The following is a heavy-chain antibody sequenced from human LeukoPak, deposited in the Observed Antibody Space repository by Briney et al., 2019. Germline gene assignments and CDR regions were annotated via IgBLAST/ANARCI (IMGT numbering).Heavy chain of an antibody. CDR1: GFIFSDYY. CDR3: ARDPVYGGYPYYFDY. Sequence: GGSLRLSCAASGFIFSDYYMSWIRQAPGKGLEWISYISRGGDTIYYADSVKGRFTISRDNAKNSLYLQMNSLRAEDTAVYYCARDPVYGGYPYYFDYWGQGTLVTVSS. CDR2: ISRGGDTI. J-gene: IGHJ4*02. V-gene: IGHV3-11*04. D-gene: IGHD5-12*01.